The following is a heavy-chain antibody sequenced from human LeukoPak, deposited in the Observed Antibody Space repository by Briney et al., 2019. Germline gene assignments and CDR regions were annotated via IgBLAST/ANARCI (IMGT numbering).Heavy chain of an antibody. J-gene: IGHJ1*01. Sequence: SVTVSCKASGYTFTSYGISWVRQAPGQGLEWMGRIIPILGIANYAQKFQGRVTITADKSTSTAYMELSSLRSEDTAVYYCASEYSSSWASGYFQHWGQGTLVTVSS. CDR3: ASEYSSSWASGYFQH. D-gene: IGHD6-13*01. CDR2: IIPILGIA. CDR1: GYTFTSYG. V-gene: IGHV1-69*04.